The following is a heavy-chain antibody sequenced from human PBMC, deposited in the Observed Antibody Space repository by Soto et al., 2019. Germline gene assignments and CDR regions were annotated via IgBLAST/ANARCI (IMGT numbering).Heavy chain of an antibody. CDR3: AHSRTYDFWSGYYHFGY. CDR1: GFSLSTSGVG. Sequence: QITLKESGPTLVKPTQTLTLTCTFSGFSLSTSGVGVGWIRQPPGKALEWLALIYWVDDKRYSPSLKSRLTITKDTSKNQVVLTMTNMDPVDTATYYCAHSRTYDFWSGYYHFGYWGQGTLVTVSS. J-gene: IGHJ4*02. D-gene: IGHD3-3*01. V-gene: IGHV2-5*02. CDR2: IYWVDDK.